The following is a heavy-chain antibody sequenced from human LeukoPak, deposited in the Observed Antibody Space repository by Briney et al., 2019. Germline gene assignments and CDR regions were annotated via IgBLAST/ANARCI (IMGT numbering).Heavy chain of an antibody. V-gene: IGHV3-30*04. CDR1: GFTFSSYA. CDR3: ARSGYCSGGSCYFDY. D-gene: IGHD2-15*01. Sequence: PGGSLRLSCAASGFTFSSYAMHWVRQAPGKGLEWVAVISYDGSNKYYADSVKGRFTISRDNSKNTLYLQMNSLRAEDRAVYYCARSGYCSGGSCYFDYWGQGTLVTVSS. CDR2: ISYDGSNK. J-gene: IGHJ4*02.